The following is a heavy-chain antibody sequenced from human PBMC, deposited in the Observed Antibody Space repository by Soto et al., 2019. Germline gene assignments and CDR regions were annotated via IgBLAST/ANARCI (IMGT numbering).Heavy chain of an antibody. V-gene: IGHV4-4*02. CDR2: IYHNERT. CDR1: GVSISSSQW. CDR3: GRTKDYFYGVDV. Sequence: QVQLQESGPGLVKPSGTLSLTCAVSGVSISSSQWWSWVRQPPGKGLEWIGEIYHNERTNYNPSLXSXVTMSLDRSKNQVSLKLSSVTAADTATYYCGRTKDYFYGVDVWGQGTTVTVSS. J-gene: IGHJ6*02.